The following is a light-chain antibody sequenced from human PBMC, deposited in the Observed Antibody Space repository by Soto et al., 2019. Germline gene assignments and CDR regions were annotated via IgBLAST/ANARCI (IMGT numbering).Light chain of an antibody. Sequence: AIQLTQSPSSLSASVGDRLTITCWASQGIGNDLGWYQQKPGEAPKLLIFAASSLQSGIPSRFSGSGSGTDFTLTISSLQPEDFATYYCLQDYSYPLTFGGGTKVGIK. V-gene: IGKV1-6*01. J-gene: IGKJ4*01. CDR3: LQDYSYPLT. CDR2: AAS. CDR1: QGIGND.